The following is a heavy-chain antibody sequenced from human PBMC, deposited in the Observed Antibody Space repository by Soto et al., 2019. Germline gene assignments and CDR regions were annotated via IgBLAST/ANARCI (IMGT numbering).Heavy chain of an antibody. Sequence: QVQLVQSGAEVKKPGSSVKVSCKASGGTFSSYAISWVRQAPRQGLEWMGGIIPIFGTANYAQKFQGRVTITADESTSTAYMELSSLRSEDTAVYYCARAVVPAAPYAFDIWGQGTMVTVSS. CDR1: GGTFSSYA. D-gene: IGHD2-2*01. CDR3: ARAVVPAAPYAFDI. J-gene: IGHJ3*02. V-gene: IGHV1-69*01. CDR2: IIPIFGTA.